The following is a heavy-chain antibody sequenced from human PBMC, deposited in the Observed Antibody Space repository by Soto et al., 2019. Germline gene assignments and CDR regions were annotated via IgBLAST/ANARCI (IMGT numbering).Heavy chain of an antibody. D-gene: IGHD1-1*01. CDR2: IYYSGST. V-gene: IGHV4-39*01. Sequence: SETLSLTCTVSGGSISSGDYYWAWVRQPPGKGLEWIGDIYYSGSTYYNPSFASRATISRDTSKNQFSLNLNSVSAADTAVYFCTIHPRHPNFEYWGQGTLVTVSS. J-gene: IGHJ4*02. CDR3: TIHPRHPNFEY. CDR1: GGSISSGDYY.